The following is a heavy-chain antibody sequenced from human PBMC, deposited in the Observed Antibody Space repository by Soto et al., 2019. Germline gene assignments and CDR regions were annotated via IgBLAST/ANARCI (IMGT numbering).Heavy chain of an antibody. CDR3: AKGRVAVAGSYYYYGMDV. CDR1: GFTFTSSA. CDR2: IVVGSGNT. V-gene: IGHV1-58*01. J-gene: IGHJ6*02. D-gene: IGHD6-19*01. Sequence: SVKVSCKASGFTFTSSAVQWVRQARGQRLEWIGWIVVGSGNTNYAQKFQERVTITRDMSTSTAYMELNSLRAEDTAVYYCAKGRVAVAGSYYYYGMDVWGQGTTVTVSS.